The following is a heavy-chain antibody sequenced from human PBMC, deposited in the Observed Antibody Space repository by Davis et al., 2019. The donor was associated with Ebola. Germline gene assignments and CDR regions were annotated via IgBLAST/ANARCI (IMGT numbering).Heavy chain of an antibody. D-gene: IGHD6-6*01. Sequence: SETLSLTCAVYGGSLTGSYLTWIRQPPGKGLEWIGEITISGNTNNNPSLESRLTMSVDMSKNQFSLKLKSVTAADTAVYYCARVTAGRSVVRYYYYGLDVWGQGTSVTVSS. J-gene: IGHJ6*02. CDR1: GGSLTGSY. CDR3: ARVTAGRSVVRYYYYGLDV. V-gene: IGHV4-34*01. CDR2: ITISGNT.